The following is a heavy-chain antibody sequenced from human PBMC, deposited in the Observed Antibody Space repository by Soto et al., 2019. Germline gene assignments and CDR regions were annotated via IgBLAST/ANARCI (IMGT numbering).Heavy chain of an antibody. J-gene: IGHJ4*02. CDR3: ARYDFWSGPTRY. D-gene: IGHD3-3*01. Sequence: ASVKVSCKASGYTFTSYDINWVRQATGQGLEWMGWMNPNSGNTDYAQKFQGRVTMTTNTSTSTAYMELRSLRSEDTAVYYCARYDFWSGPTRYWGQGTLVTVSS. CDR1: GYTFTSYD. V-gene: IGHV1-8*01. CDR2: MNPNSGNT.